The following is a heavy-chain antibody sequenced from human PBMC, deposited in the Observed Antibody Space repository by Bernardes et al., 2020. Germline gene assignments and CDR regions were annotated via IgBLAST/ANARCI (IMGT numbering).Heavy chain of an antibody. CDR2: ISGSGSST. J-gene: IGHJ5*02. Sequence: GGSLRLSCAASGFTFSGYSMSWVRQAPGKGLEWVSAISGSGSSTYYADSVKGRFTISRDNAKNTLYLQMNSLRAEDTAVYYCAKNAVAGARRGSNWFDPWSQGSL. CDR3: AKNAVAGARRGSNWFDP. CDR1: GFTFSGYS. V-gene: IGHV3-23*01. D-gene: IGHD6-19*01.